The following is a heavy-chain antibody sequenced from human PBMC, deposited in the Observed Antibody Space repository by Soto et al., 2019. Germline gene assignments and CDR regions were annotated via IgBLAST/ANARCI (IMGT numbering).Heavy chain of an antibody. CDR2: INAGNGNT. J-gene: IGHJ5*02. Sequence: QVQLVQSGAEVKKPGASVKVSCKASGYTFTSYAMHWVRQAPGQRLEWMGWINAGNGNTKYSQKFQGRVTITRDTSASTAYMELSSLRSEDTAVYYCARDGPPIWFGELYDEGDWFDPWGQGTLVTVSS. D-gene: IGHD3-10*01. V-gene: IGHV1-3*01. CDR1: GYTFTSYA. CDR3: ARDGPPIWFGELYDEGDWFDP.